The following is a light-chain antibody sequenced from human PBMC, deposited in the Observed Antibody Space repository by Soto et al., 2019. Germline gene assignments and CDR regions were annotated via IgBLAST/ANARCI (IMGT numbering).Light chain of an antibody. CDR2: GAS. V-gene: IGKV3-20*01. Sequence: EIVMTQSPATLSLSPGERATLSCRASQSVSSHLAWYQQKPGQAPRLLIYGASSRATGIAARFSGSGSGTDFTLTISRLEPEDFAVYYCQQYGSSRWTFGQGTKVDIK. CDR1: QSVSSH. J-gene: IGKJ1*01. CDR3: QQYGSSRWT.